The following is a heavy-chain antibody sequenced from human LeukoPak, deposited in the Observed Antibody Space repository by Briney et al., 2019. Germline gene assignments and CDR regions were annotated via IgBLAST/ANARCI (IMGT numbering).Heavy chain of an antibody. CDR1: GFPFSSFS. V-gene: IGHV3-48*01. Sequence: GGSLRLSCAASGFPFSSFSMNWVRQAPGKGLEWVSYISYSSSTIYYADSVKGRFTISRDNAKNSLYLQMNSLRAEDTAVYYCAREAYYYDSSGYVHDAFDIWGQGTVVTVSS. CDR3: AREAYYYDSSGYVHDAFDI. D-gene: IGHD3-22*01. J-gene: IGHJ3*02. CDR2: ISYSSSTI.